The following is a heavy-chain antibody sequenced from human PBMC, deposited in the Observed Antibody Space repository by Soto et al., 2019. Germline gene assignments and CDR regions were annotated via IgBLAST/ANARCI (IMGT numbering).Heavy chain of an antibody. J-gene: IGHJ3*02. Sequence: QVQLVESGGGVVQPGRSLRLSRAASGFTFSSFAMHWVRQAPGKGLEWVAVISYDGSNKYYADSVKGRFTISRDNSKNTLYLQMNSLRAEDTAVYYCARTLPVRGWYGDAFDIWGQGTMVTVSS. CDR3: ARTLPVRGWYGDAFDI. V-gene: IGHV3-30-3*01. CDR1: GFTFSSFA. CDR2: ISYDGSNK. D-gene: IGHD6-19*01.